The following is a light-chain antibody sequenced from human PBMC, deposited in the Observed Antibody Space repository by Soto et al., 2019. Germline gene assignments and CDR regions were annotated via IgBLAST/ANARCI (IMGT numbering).Light chain of an antibody. CDR1: SSDVGSHNL. V-gene: IGLV2-23*02. CDR2: EVT. J-gene: IGLJ7*01. CDR3: CSYGGSSAD. Sequence: QSALTQPASVSGSPGQSITISCTGTSSDVGSHNLVSWYQQHPGQAPKLMIYEVTKRPLGVSTRFSASKSGNTASLTISGLQSEDEADYYCCSYGGSSADFEGGTQLTVL.